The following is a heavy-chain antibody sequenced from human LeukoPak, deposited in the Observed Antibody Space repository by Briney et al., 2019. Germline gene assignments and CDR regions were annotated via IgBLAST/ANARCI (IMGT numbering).Heavy chain of an antibody. CDR2: ISYDGSNK. V-gene: IGHV3-30*04. J-gene: IGHJ4*02. CDR1: GFTFSSYA. CDR3: ARDGHYYDSSGYYSLDY. Sequence: GGSLRLSCAASGFTFSSYAMHWVRQAPGKGLQWVAVISYDGSNKYYADSVKGRFTISRDNSKNTLYLQMNGLRAEDTAVYYCARDGHYYDSSGYYSLDYWGQGTLVTVSS. D-gene: IGHD3-22*01.